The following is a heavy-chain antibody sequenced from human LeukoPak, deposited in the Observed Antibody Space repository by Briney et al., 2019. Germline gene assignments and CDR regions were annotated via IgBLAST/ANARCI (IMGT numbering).Heavy chain of an antibody. D-gene: IGHD3-3*01. CDR1: GFTFSSYG. Sequence: GRSLRLSCAASGFTFSSYGMHWVRQAPGKGLEWVAVISYDGSNKYYADSVKGRFTISRDNSKNTLYLQMNSLRAEDTAVYYCAKARYYDFWSGYLDYWGQGTLVTVSS. V-gene: IGHV3-30*18. J-gene: IGHJ4*02. CDR2: ISYDGSNK. CDR3: AKARYYDFWSGYLDY.